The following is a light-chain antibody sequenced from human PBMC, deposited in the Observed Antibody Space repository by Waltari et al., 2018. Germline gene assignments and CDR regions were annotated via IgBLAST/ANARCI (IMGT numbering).Light chain of an antibody. Sequence: DIVMTQSPDSLAVSLGERATINCKSRQSVLSSSNDKNYLAWFQQQPGQPPNLLISWASTRESGVPDRFSGSGSGTDFTLTISSLQAEDVAVYYCQQYFTTPLTFGGGTKVEIK. CDR3: QQYFTTPLT. CDR2: WAS. CDR1: QSVLSSSNDKNY. V-gene: IGKV4-1*01. J-gene: IGKJ4*01.